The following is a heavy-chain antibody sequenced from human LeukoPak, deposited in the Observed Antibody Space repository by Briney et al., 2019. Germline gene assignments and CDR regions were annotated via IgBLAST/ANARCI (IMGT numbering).Heavy chain of an antibody. D-gene: IGHD5-18*01. V-gene: IGHV4-4*07. CDR1: GGSISSYY. J-gene: IGHJ4*02. CDR3: AREAQGRQLSPFDY. CDR2: IYTSGST. Sequence: PSETLSLTCTVSGGSISSYYWSWIRQPAGKGLEWIGRIYTSGSTNYNPSLKSRVTMSVDTSKNQFSLKLSSVTAADTAAYYCAREAQGRQLSPFDYWGQGTLVTVSS.